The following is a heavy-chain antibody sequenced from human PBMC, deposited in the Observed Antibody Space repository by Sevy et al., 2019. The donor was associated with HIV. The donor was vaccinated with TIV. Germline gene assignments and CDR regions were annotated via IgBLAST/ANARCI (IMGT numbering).Heavy chain of an antibody. CDR3: VRADPDQHFDS. V-gene: IGHV1-46*01. CDR2: VDPSAGNT. J-gene: IGHJ4*02. Sequence: ASVKVSCKASGDTFTNNYIHWVRQAPGQGLECMGMVDPSAGNTTYAQKFQGRVTMTRDTSTSILYMDLSSLRSEDTAVYYCVRADPDQHFDSWGQGTLVTISS. CDR1: GDTFTNNY.